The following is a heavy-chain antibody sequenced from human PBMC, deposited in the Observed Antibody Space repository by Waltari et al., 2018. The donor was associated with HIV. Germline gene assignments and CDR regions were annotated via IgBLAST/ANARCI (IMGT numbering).Heavy chain of an antibody. CDR1: GGSFSDYY. Sequence: QVQLQQWGAGLLKPSETLSLNCAVYGGSFSDYYWRWIRQPPGKGLEWIGEINHSGSSSYNPSLKSRVTISVVTSKKQFSLRVRSVSAADTAVYYCARGLGVDTAMVTRGFDYWGQGTLVTVSS. CDR3: ARGLGVDTAMVTRGFDY. J-gene: IGHJ4*02. V-gene: IGHV4-34*01. CDR2: INHSGSS. D-gene: IGHD5-18*01.